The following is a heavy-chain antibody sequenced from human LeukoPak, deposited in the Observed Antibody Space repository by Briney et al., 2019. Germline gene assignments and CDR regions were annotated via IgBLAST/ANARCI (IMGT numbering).Heavy chain of an antibody. CDR2: ISSSSSTI. D-gene: IGHD3-22*01. Sequence: GGSLRLSCAASGFTFSSYSMNWVRQAPGKGLEWVSHISSSSSTIYYADSVKGRFTISRDNAKNSLYLQMNSLRAEDTAVYYCARSGDSSGYFPSYFDYWGQGTLVTVSS. CDR1: GFTFSSYS. J-gene: IGHJ4*02. CDR3: ARSGDSSGYFPSYFDY. V-gene: IGHV3-48*01.